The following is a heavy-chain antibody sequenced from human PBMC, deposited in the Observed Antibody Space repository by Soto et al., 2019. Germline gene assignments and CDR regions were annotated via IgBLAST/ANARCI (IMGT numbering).Heavy chain of an antibody. J-gene: IGHJ6*02. CDR3: AKEQLRGVRGVITYYYGMDV. D-gene: IGHD3-10*01. CDR2: ISYDGSNK. Sequence: QVQLVESGGGVVQPGRSLRLSCAASGFTFSSYGMHWVRQAPGKGLEWVAVISYDGSNKYYADSVKGRFTISRDNSKNTLDLQMNSLGAEDTGVYYCAKEQLRGVRGVITYYYGMDVWGPGTTVTVSS. V-gene: IGHV3-30*18. CDR1: GFTFSSYG.